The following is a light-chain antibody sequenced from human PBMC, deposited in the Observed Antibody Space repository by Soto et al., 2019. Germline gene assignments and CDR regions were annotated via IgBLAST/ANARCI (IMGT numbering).Light chain of an antibody. V-gene: IGKV1-5*03. CDR1: QTISSW. CDR3: QHYNSYSEA. CDR2: KAS. Sequence: DIQMTQSPSTLSGSVGDRVTITCRASQTISSWLAWYQQKPGKAPKLLIYKASTLKSGVPSRFSGSGSGTEFTLTISTLQPDEFATYDGQHYNSYSEAFGQGTKVELK. J-gene: IGKJ1*01.